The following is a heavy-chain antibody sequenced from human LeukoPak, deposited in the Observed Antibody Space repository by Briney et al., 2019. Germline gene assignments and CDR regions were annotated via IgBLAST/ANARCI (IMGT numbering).Heavy chain of an antibody. CDR1: GGSISGSSYY. CDR3: ASNYGSGSHYYYGMDV. Sequence: SETLSLTCTVSGGSISGSSYYWGWIRQPPGKGLEWIGSIYYSGSTYYNPSLKSRVTISVDTSKNQFSLKLSSVTAADTAVYYCASNYGSGSHYYYGMDVWGQGTTVTVSS. J-gene: IGHJ6*02. D-gene: IGHD3-10*01. CDR2: IYYSGST. V-gene: IGHV4-39*07.